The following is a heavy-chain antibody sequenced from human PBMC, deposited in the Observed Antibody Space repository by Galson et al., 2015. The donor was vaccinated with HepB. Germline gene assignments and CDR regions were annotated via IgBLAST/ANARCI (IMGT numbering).Heavy chain of an antibody. Sequence: SLRLSCAASGFTFSSYAMHWVRQAPGKGLEWVAVISYDGSNKYYADPVKGRFTISRDNSKNTLYLQMNSLRAEDTAVYYCARDKGYSYGSAFDYWGQGTLVTVSS. CDR2: ISYDGSNK. CDR1: GFTFSSYA. V-gene: IGHV3-30*04. J-gene: IGHJ4*02. D-gene: IGHD5-18*01. CDR3: ARDKGYSYGSAFDY.